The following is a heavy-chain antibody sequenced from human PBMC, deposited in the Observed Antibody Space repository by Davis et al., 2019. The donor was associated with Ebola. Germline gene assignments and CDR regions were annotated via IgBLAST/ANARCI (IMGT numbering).Heavy chain of an antibody. CDR1: GYNFPSYW. Sequence: GESLKISCKGSGYNFPSYWIAWVRQMPGKGLEWMGSFYPADSSTRYSPSFQGQVTISADKSISTAYLQWSSLKASDTAMYYCARADCTTASCPPSYWGPGTLVTVSS. D-gene: IGHD2-2*01. J-gene: IGHJ4*02. V-gene: IGHV5-51*01. CDR3: ARADCTTASCPPSY. CDR2: FYPADSST.